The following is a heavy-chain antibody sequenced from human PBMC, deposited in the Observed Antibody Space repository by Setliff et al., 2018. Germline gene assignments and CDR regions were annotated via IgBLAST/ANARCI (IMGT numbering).Heavy chain of an antibody. CDR1: GNSFTVFY. D-gene: IGHD1-26*01. J-gene: IGHJ4*02. Sequence: ASVKVSCKSSGNSFTVFYLRWVRQAPGQGLEWMGWISPHSGDTHYAQKFQSRVRMTRDTSTYAAYLELSDLTSDDTAMYYCARSGSFGMRYWFDYWGQGAQVTVSS. CDR2: ISPHSGDT. CDR3: ARSGSFGMRYWFDY. V-gene: IGHV1-2*02.